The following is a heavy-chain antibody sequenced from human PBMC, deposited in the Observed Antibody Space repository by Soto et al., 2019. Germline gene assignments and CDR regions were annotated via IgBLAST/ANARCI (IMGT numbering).Heavy chain of an antibody. Sequence: QVQLVESGGGVVQPGRSLRLSCAASGFTFSSYGMHWVRQAPGKGLEWVAVISYDGSNKYYADSVKGRFTISRDNSKNSLYLQMNSLRAEATAVYYCAKAEDTYYYGSGTLYYWGQVTLVTVSS. CDR3: AKAEDTYYYGSGTLYY. D-gene: IGHD3-10*01. J-gene: IGHJ4*02. CDR1: GFTFSSYG. CDR2: ISYDGSNK. V-gene: IGHV3-30*18.